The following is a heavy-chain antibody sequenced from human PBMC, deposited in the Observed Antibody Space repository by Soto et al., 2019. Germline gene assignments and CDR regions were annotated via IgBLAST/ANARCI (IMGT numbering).Heavy chain of an antibody. J-gene: IGHJ5*02. CDR2: IYYSGST. Sequence: ASETLSLTCTVSGGSISSGDYYWSWIRQPPGKGLEWIGYIYYSGSTYYNPSLKSRVTISVDTSKNQFSLKLSSVTAADTAVYYCARDLYYYDSSGYYVSSWFDPWGQGTLVTVSS. CDR3: ARDLYYYDSSGYYVSSWFDP. V-gene: IGHV4-30-4*01. D-gene: IGHD3-22*01. CDR1: GGSISSGDYY.